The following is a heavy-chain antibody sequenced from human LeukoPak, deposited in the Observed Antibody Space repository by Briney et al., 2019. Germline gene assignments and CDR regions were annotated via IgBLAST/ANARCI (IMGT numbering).Heavy chain of an antibody. Sequence: SETLSLTCTVSGGSLSSYYWSWIRQPPGKGLEWIGYIYYSGSTNYNPSLKSRVTISLDTSKNQFSLKLSSVTAADTAVYYCAREVGRTNYYYYGMDVWGQGTTVTVSS. CDR3: AREVGRTNYYYYGMDV. J-gene: IGHJ6*02. CDR1: GGSLSSYY. CDR2: IYYSGST. D-gene: IGHD2-2*01. V-gene: IGHV4-59*01.